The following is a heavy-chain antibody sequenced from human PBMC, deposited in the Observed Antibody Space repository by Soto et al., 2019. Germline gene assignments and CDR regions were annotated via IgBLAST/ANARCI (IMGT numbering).Heavy chain of an antibody. Sequence: QVQLVQSGAEVKKPGASVKVSCKASGYTFTSYGISWVRQAPGQGLEWMGWISAYNGNTNYAQKLQGRVTMTTDTSTSTAYMELRSLRSDDTAVYSCARDPNYYDSSWEAFDIWGQGTMVTVSS. V-gene: IGHV1-18*01. J-gene: IGHJ3*02. D-gene: IGHD3-22*01. CDR1: GYTFTSYG. CDR2: ISAYNGNT. CDR3: ARDPNYYDSSWEAFDI.